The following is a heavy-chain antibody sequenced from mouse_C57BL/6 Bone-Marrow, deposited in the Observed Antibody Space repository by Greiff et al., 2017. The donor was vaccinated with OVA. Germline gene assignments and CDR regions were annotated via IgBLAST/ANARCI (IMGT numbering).Heavy chain of an antibody. CDR3: TGSEAMDD. CDR1: GFTFSNYW. CDR2: IRLKSDNYAT. J-gene: IGHJ4*01. V-gene: IGHV6-3*01. Sequence: EVMLVESGGGLVQPGGSMKLSCVASGFTFSNYWMNWVRQSPEKGLEWVAQIRLKSDNYATHYAESVKGRFTISRDDSKSSVYLQMNNLRAEDTGIYYCTGSEAMDDWGQGTSVTVSS.